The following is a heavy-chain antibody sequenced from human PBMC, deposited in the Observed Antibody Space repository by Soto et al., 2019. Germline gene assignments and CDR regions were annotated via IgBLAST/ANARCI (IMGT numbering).Heavy chain of an antibody. CDR3: ASYGRGTYYYGYYFHH. D-gene: IGHD3-10*01. Sequence: PSESLSLTFAVCGGSISSYYRSWIRQPPGKGLEWIGYIYYSGSTNYNPSLKSRVTISVDTSKNQFSPKLSSVTAADAAVYYCASYGRGTYYYGYYFHHWGQGTPVTVSS. CDR2: IYYSGST. V-gene: IGHV4-59*08. CDR1: GGSISSYY. J-gene: IGHJ4*02.